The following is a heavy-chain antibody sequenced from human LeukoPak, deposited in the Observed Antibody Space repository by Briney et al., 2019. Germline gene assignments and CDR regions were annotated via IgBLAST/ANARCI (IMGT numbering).Heavy chain of an antibody. CDR1: GGSISSGGYS. CDR2: IYHSGST. CDR3: AGGDYDSSGYLGYNWFDP. V-gene: IGHV4-30-2*01. Sequence: SETLSLTCAVSGGSISSGGYSWSWIRQPPGKGLEWIGYIYHSGSTYYNPSLKSRVTISVDRSKNQFSLKLSSVTAADTAVYYCAGGDYDSSGYLGYNWFDPWGQGTLVTVSS. J-gene: IGHJ5*02. D-gene: IGHD3-22*01.